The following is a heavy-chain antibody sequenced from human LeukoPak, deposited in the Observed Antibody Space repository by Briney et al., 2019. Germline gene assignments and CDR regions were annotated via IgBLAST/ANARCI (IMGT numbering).Heavy chain of an antibody. Sequence: SETLSLTCAVYGGSFSGYYWSWIRQPPGKGLEWIGEINHSGSTNYNPSLKSRVTISVDTSKNQFSLKLSSVTAADTAVYYCASATKWDYFDYWGQGTLVTVSS. J-gene: IGHJ4*02. D-gene: IGHD2-8*01. V-gene: IGHV4-34*01. CDR3: ASATKWDYFDY. CDR1: GGSFSGYY. CDR2: INHSGST.